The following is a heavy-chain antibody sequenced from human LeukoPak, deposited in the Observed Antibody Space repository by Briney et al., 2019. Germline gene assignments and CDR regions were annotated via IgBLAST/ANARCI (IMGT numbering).Heavy chain of an antibody. CDR2: ISSTGSTV. CDR1: GFTFSSYE. V-gene: IGHV3-48*03. Sequence: GGSLRLSCVVSGFTFSSYEMNWVRQAPGKGLEWVSYISSTGSTVYYADSVKGRFTISRDNAKNSLYLQMNSLRVEDTAVYYCARQIAHFDYWGQGTLVTVSS. D-gene: IGHD2-15*01. CDR3: ARQIAHFDY. J-gene: IGHJ4*02.